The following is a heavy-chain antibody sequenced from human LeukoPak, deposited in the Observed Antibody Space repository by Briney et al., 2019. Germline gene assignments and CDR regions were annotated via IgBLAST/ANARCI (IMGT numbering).Heavy chain of an antibody. V-gene: IGHV4-34*01. CDR3: ARDGGGGFFDY. D-gene: IGHD3-16*01. J-gene: IGHJ4*02. CDR1: GGSFSGYY. CDR2: INHSGST. Sequence: SETLSLTCAVYGGSFSGYYWSWIRQPPGKGLEWIGEINHSGSTNYNPSLKSRVTISVDTSKNQFPLKLSSVTAADTAVYYCARDGGGGFFDYWGQGTLVTVSS.